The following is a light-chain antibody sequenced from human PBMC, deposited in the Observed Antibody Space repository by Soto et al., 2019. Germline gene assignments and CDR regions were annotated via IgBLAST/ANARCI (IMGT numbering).Light chain of an antibody. CDR1: QDISNY. CDR3: QQVKRDLPLT. Sequence: IQLTQSPSSLSASVGDRVIITCRASQDISNYVAWYQQKAGKAPKVLIYEASTLHSGVPSRFSGSGSGTEFTLTIDSLQSADFATYYCQQVKRDLPLTFGGGTKVEIK. J-gene: IGKJ4*01. V-gene: IGKV1-9*01. CDR2: EAS.